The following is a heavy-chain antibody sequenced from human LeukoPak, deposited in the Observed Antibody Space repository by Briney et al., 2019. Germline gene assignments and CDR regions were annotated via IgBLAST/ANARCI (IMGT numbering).Heavy chain of an antibody. CDR3: ARLRDYYYGSGSYPHAFDI. V-gene: IGHV5-51*01. J-gene: IGHJ3*02. CDR1: GYSFTSYW. Sequence: GESLKISCKGSGYSFTSYWVGWVRQMPGKGLEWMGIIYPGDSDTRYSQSFQGQVTISADKSISTAYLQWSSLKASDTAMYYCARLRDYYYGSGSYPHAFDIWGQGTMVTVSS. D-gene: IGHD3-10*01. CDR2: IYPGDSDT.